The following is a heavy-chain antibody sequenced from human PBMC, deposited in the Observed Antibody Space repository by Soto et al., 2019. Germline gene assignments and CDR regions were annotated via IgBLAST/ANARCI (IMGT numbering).Heavy chain of an antibody. V-gene: IGHV1-18*01. CDR2: ISAYNGNT. J-gene: IGHJ4*02. Sequence: ASVKVSCKASGYTFTSYGISWVRQAPGQGLEWMGWISAYNGNTNYAQKLQGRVTMTTDTSTSTAYMELRSLRSDDTAVYYCAREENKIFPIAARLLDYWGQGTLVTVSS. CDR1: GYTFTSYG. D-gene: IGHD6-6*01. CDR3: AREENKIFPIAARLLDY.